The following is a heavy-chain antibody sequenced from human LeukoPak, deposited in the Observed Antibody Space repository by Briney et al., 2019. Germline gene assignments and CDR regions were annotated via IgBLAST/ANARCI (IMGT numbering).Heavy chain of an antibody. CDR2: INPNSGGT. Sequence: ASVKVSCKASGYTFTVYYMHWVRQAPGQGLEWMGWINPNSGGTNYAQKFQGRVTMTRDTSISTAYMELSRLRSDDTAVYYCARARSIAARKSLDYWGQGTLVTVSS. V-gene: IGHV1-2*02. J-gene: IGHJ4*02. CDR3: ARARSIAARKSLDY. CDR1: GYTFTVYY. D-gene: IGHD6-6*01.